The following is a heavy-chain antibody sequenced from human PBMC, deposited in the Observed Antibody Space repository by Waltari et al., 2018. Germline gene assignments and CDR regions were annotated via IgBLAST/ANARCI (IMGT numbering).Heavy chain of an antibody. CDR1: GFTFSSYA. CDR2: ISGSVGST. Sequence: EGQLLESGGGLVQPGGSLRLSCAASGFTFSSYAMSWVRQAPGKGLEWVSAISGSVGSTYYADSVKGRFTISRDNSKNTLYLQMNSLRAEDTAVYYCAKGYGDYYYYYMDVWGKGTTVTVSS. D-gene: IGHD4-17*01. V-gene: IGHV3-23*01. J-gene: IGHJ6*03. CDR3: AKGYGDYYYYYMDV.